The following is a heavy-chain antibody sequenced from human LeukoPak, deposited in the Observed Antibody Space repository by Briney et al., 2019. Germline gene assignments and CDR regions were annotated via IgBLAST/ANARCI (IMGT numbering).Heavy chain of an antibody. CDR2: ISYDGSNK. J-gene: IGHJ4*02. D-gene: IGHD6-6*01. Sequence: GGSLRLSCAASGFTFSSYGMHWVRQAPGKGLEWVAVISYDGSNKYYADSVKGRFTISRDNSKNTLYLQMNSLRAEDTAVYYCAKGEYSSSVDYWGQGTLVTVSS. V-gene: IGHV3-30*18. CDR3: AKGEYSSSVDY. CDR1: GFTFSSYG.